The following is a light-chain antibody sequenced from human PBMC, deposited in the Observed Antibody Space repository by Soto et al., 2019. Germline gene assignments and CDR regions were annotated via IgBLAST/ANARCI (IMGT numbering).Light chain of an antibody. CDR2: DVS. CDR3: SSYATSSTYV. V-gene: IGLV2-14*01. Sequence: QSVLTQPASVSGSSGQSITISCTGTSSDVGRYNYVSWYQQHPGKAPKLMIYDVSNRPSGVSNRFSGSKSGNTASLTISGLQAEDEADYYCSSYATSSTYVVGTGTKVT. J-gene: IGLJ1*01. CDR1: SSDVGRYNY.